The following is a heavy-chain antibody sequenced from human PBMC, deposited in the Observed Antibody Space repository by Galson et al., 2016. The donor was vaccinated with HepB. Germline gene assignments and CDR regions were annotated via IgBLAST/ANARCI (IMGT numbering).Heavy chain of an antibody. V-gene: IGHV4-39*01. Sequence: SETLSLTCTVSGGSISSSSFYWGRIRQPPGKRLEWIGSWYYRGSPFSNAALRSRVSISGDTSKNQLSLQLSSVSAAATAVYHCAREAMVHGSAHFDYWGLGILVTVSS. CDR3: AREAMVHGSAHFDY. D-gene: IGHD5-18*01. CDR1: GGSISSSSFY. CDR2: WYYRGSP. J-gene: IGHJ4*02.